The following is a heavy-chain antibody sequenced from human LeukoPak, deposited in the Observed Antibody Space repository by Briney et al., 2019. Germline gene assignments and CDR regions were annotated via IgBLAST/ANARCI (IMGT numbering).Heavy chain of an antibody. Sequence: SETLSLTCAVYGGSFSGYYWSWIRQPPGKGLEWIGEINRSGSTNYNPSLKSRVTISVDTSKNQFSLKLSSVTAADTAVYYCARINYGSVYRVFRGQPYYYYMDVWGKGTTVTVSS. CDR1: GGSFSGYY. D-gene: IGHD3-10*01. J-gene: IGHJ6*03. CDR2: INRSGST. CDR3: ARINYGSVYRVFRGQPYYYYMDV. V-gene: IGHV4-34*01.